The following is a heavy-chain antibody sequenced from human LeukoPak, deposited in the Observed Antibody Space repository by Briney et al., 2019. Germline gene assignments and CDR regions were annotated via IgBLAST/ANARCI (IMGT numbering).Heavy chain of an antibody. CDR3: AKGGIGRPLDY. CDR1: GFTFNDFA. CDR2: VSGNGGDT. D-gene: IGHD2-21*01. J-gene: IGHJ4*02. Sequence: GGSLRLSCAASGFTFNDFAMNWVRQAPGKGLEWVSAVSGNGGDTFYADSVKGRFTISRDNSKNTLYLQLNSLRAEDTAVYYCAKGGIGRPLDYWGQGTLVTVSS. V-gene: IGHV3-23*01.